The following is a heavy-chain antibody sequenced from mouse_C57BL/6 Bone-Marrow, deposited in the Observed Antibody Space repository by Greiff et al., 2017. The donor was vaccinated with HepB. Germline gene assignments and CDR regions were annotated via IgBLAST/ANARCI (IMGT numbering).Heavy chain of an antibody. CDR3: ARGSDYYGSSLDY. J-gene: IGHJ4*01. CDR1: GFTFSDFY. D-gene: IGHD1-1*01. V-gene: IGHV7-1*01. Sequence: EVNVVESGGGLVQSGRSLRLSCATSGFTFSDFYMEWVRQAPGKGLEWIAASRNKANDYTTEYSASVKGRFIVSRDTSQSILYLQMNALRAEDTAMYYCARGSDYYGSSLDYWGQGTSVTVSS. CDR2: SRNKANDYTT.